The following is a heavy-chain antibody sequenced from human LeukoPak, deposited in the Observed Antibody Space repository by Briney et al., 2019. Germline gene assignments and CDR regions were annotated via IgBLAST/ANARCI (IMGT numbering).Heavy chain of an antibody. CDR1: GYTFTSYG. D-gene: IGHD2-15*01. CDR2: ISAYNGNT. J-gene: IGHJ4*02. CDR3: ARVAHRRYCSGGSCYTDY. Sequence: GASVKVSCKASGYTFTSYGISWVRQAPGQGLEWMGWISAYNGNTNYAQKLQGRVTMTTDTSTSTAYMELRSLRSDDTAVYYCARVAHRRYCSGGSCYTDYWGQGTLVTVSS. V-gene: IGHV1-18*01.